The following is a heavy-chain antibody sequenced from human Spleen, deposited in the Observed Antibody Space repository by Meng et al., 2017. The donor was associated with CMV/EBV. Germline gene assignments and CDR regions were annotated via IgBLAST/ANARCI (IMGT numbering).Heavy chain of an antibody. CDR1: GFTFSSYA. D-gene: IGHD3-10*01. Sequence: GGSLRLSCAASGFTFSSYAMSWVRQAPGKGLEWVSGISASGGSAYYADSVKGRFTISRDNSRNTLYLQMNSLRADDTAVYYCAKGPGLFRGGEYYFDYWGQGTLVTVSS. CDR3: AKGPGLFRGGEYYFDY. V-gene: IGHV3-23*01. CDR2: ISASGGSA. J-gene: IGHJ4*02.